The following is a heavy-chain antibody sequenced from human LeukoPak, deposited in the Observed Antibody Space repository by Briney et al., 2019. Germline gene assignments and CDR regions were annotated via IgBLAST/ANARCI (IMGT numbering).Heavy chain of an antibody. Sequence: GESLRISCKGSGYSFTSFWISWVRQMPGKGLEWMGRIDPSDSYTNYSPSFQGHVTISADKSISTAYLQWSSLKASDTAMYYCARHELRYSSGWKDFDYWGQGTLVTVSS. CDR1: GYSFTSFW. D-gene: IGHD6-19*01. J-gene: IGHJ4*02. CDR2: IDPSDSYT. V-gene: IGHV5-10-1*01. CDR3: ARHELRYSSGWKDFDY.